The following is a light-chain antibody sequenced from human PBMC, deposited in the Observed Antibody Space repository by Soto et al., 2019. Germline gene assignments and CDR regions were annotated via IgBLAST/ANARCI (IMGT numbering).Light chain of an antibody. Sequence: EIVLTQSPGTLCLSPGERATLSCRASQSISSSYLAWYQQKPGQAPRLLIYGASSRAAGIPDRFSGSGSGTDFTLTISRLEPEDFAVYHCQHYGSSIFSFGEGTTVEIK. CDR1: QSISSSY. CDR2: GAS. CDR3: QHYGSSIFS. V-gene: IGKV3-20*01. J-gene: IGKJ4*01.